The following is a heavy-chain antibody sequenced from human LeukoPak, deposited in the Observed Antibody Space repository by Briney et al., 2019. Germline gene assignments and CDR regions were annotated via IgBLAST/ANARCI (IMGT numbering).Heavy chain of an antibody. V-gene: IGHV4-4*02. Sequence: SETLSLTCAVSGDSVSSDYWWTWVRQSPEKGLEWIGESHHSGSTNYNPSLQSRASISVDKSENQFSLKLSSVTAADTAVYYCASRRSVFSEYYFDYWGQGTLVTVSS. CDR3: ASRRSVFSEYYFDY. J-gene: IGHJ4*02. D-gene: IGHD3-3*01. CDR2: SHHSGST. CDR1: GDSVSSDYW.